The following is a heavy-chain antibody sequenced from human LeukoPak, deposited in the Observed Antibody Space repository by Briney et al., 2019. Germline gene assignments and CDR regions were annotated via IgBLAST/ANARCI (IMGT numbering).Heavy chain of an antibody. Sequence: GGSLRLSRAGPGFTPRSNQLSWLRQAPGKGLEWVSVIYSGGSTYYADSVKGRFTISRDSSKNTLYLQMNSLRVEDTAVYYCTRGSGDPVYFVSWGQGTLVTVSS. CDR3: TRGSGDPVYFVS. D-gene: IGHD1-26*01. J-gene: IGHJ4*02. CDR2: IYSGGST. V-gene: IGHV3-53*01. CDR1: GFTPRSNQ.